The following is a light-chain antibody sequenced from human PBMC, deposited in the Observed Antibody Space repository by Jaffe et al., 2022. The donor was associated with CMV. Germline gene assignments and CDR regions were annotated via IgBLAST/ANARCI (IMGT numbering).Light chain of an antibody. Sequence: QSVLTQPPSVSGAPGQWVTISCTGSTSNIGAGYHVHWYQQLPGTAPKLLIYDNNNRPSGVPDRFSGSRSGTSASLAITGLQAEDEADYYCQSYDNSLSGRVFGGGTELTVL. J-gene: IGLJ3*02. CDR3: QSYDNSLSGRV. V-gene: IGLV1-40*01. CDR1: TSNIGAGYH. CDR2: DNN.